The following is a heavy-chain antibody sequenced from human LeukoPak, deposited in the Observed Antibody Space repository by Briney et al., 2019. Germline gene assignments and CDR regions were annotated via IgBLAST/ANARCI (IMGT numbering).Heavy chain of an antibody. D-gene: IGHD2-15*01. V-gene: IGHV4-39*07. Sequence: SETLSLTCTVSGGSISSSSYYWGWIRQPPGKGLEWIGSIYYSGSTYYNPSLKSRVTISVDTSKNQFSLKLSSVTAADTAVYYCARGYEVVVAATVYYYYGMDVWGQGTTVTVSS. CDR3: ARGYEVVVAATVYYYYGMDV. J-gene: IGHJ6*02. CDR2: IYYSGST. CDR1: GGSISSSSYY.